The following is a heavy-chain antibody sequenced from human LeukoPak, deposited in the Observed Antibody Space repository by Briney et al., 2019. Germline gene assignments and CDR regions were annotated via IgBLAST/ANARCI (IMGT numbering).Heavy chain of an antibody. CDR2: ISSSSSAI. Sequence: GGSLRLSCAASGFTFSRYSMNWVRQAPGKGLEWISYISSSSSAIYYADSVRGRFTISRDNAKNSLYLQMNSLRDEDTAVYYCATNSADDSAWGQGTLVTVSS. CDR3: ATNSADDSA. J-gene: IGHJ4*02. D-gene: IGHD5-12*01. V-gene: IGHV3-48*02. CDR1: GFTFSRYS.